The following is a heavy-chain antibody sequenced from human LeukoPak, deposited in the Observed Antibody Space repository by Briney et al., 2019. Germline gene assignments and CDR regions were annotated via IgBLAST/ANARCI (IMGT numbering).Heavy chain of an antibody. Sequence: SETLSLTCTVSGGSISSYYWSWIRQPPGKGLEWIGYIYYSGSTNYNPSLKSRVTISVDTSKNQFSLKLSSVTAADTAVYYCARASSWPNFDYWGQGTLVTVSS. CDR3: ARASSWPNFDY. J-gene: IGHJ4*02. CDR1: GGSISSYY. D-gene: IGHD6-13*01. CDR2: IYYSGST. V-gene: IGHV4-59*01.